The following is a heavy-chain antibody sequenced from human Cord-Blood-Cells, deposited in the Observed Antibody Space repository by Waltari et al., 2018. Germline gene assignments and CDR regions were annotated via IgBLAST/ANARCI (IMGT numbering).Heavy chain of an antibody. J-gene: IGHJ6*02. CDR3: ASNRLYYYYGMDV. CDR1: GGSFSGYY. V-gene: IGHV4-34*01. D-gene: IGHD6-25*01. CDR2: INHSGST. Sequence: QVQLQPWGAGLLKPSETLSLTCAVYGGSFSGYYWSWIRQPPGKGLEWIGEINHSGSTNYNPSLKSRVTISVDTSKNQFSLKLSSVTAADTAVYYCASNRLYYYYGMDVWGQGTTVTVSS.